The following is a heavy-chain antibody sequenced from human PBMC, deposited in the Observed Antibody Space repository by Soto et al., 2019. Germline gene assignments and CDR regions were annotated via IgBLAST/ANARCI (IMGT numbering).Heavy chain of an antibody. J-gene: IGHJ4*02. CDR2: ISGRGTNT. Sequence: GGSLRLSCAASGSISTTTPLSWVRQAPGKGLEWVSTISGRGTNTYYADSVKGRFIISRDNLKNTVNLQMNGLGVEDTAIYYCAASFRSFDNWGQGTRVTVSS. CDR1: GSISTTTP. V-gene: IGHV3-23*01. CDR3: AASFRSFDN.